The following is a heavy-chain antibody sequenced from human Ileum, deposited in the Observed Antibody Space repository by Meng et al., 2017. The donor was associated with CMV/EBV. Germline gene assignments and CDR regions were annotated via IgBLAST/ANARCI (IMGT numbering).Heavy chain of an antibody. CDR3: TTRGLGLDSSLFDF. D-gene: IGHD3-22*01. V-gene: IGHV4-39*07. J-gene: IGHJ4*02. CDR1: GGSINVNNSF. Sequence: KSPSTSCIVSGGSINVNNSFWGWIRQAAGKGPQWARSIQYNEKTYYNRLIKSRVTISVDTANKKVSLNLNAGTAADTAVYYCTTRGLGLDSSLFDFWGQGTLVTVSS. CDR2: IQYNEKT.